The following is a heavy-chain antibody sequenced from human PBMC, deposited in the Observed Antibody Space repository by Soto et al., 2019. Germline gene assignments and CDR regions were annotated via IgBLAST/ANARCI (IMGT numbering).Heavy chain of an antibody. V-gene: IGHV3-23*01. CDR2: IAATSDAE. J-gene: IGHJ6*02. CDR3: AKYSEAYPVYNGIHL. CDR1: GFPFSSSA. Sequence: EVRLLESGGGLVPPGGSLRLSCVASGFPFSSSAMNWVRQAPGKGLEWVSIIAATSDAEYYAESVKGRFTSSRDNSKNTLYLQMKRLRAEDPAICDCAKYSEAYPVYNGIHLWGQGTTVIVSS. D-gene: IGHD1-26*01.